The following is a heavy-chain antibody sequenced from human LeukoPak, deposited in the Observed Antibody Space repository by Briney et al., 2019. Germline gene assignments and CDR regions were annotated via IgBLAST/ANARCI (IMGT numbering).Heavy chain of an antibody. Sequence: ASVKVSCKASGYTFTSYYMHWVRQAPGQGLEWMGIINPSGGSTSYAQKFRGRVTMTRDTSTSTVYMELSSLRSEDTAVYYCAREGLQSVYYYGMDVWGQGTTVTVSS. V-gene: IGHV1-46*01. CDR1: GYTFTSYY. D-gene: IGHD4-11*01. J-gene: IGHJ6*02. CDR2: INPSGGST. CDR3: AREGLQSVYYYGMDV.